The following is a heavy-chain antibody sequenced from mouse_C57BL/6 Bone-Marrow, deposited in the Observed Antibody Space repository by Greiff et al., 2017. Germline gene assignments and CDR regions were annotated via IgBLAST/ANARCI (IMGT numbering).Heavy chain of an antibody. D-gene: IGHD1-1*01. CDR3: ARSYYGLDY. V-gene: IGHV1-19*01. Sequence: VQLKQSGPVLVKPGASVKMSCKASGYTFTDYYMNWVKQSHGKSLELIGVINPYNGGTSYNQKFKGKATLTVDKSSSTAYMELDSLTSEDSAVYYCARSYYGLDYWGQGTTLTVSS. J-gene: IGHJ2*01. CDR1: GYTFTDYY. CDR2: INPYNGGT.